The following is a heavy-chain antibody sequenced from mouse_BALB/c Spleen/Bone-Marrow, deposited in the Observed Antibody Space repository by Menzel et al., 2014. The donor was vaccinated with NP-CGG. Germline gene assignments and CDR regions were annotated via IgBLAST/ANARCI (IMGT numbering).Heavy chain of an antibody. D-gene: IGHD2-3*01. CDR2: ISYSGST. CDR1: GYSIANDYA. CDR3: ARSNDGFPAWFAY. V-gene: IGHV3-2*02. J-gene: IGHJ3*01. Sequence: EVKLMESGPGLVKPSQSLSLTCTVTGYSIANDYAWNWIRQSPGNKLEWMGYISYSGSTSYNPSLKSRISITRDTSKSQFFLQLNSVTTEDTATYYCARSNDGFPAWFAYWGQGTLVTVSA.